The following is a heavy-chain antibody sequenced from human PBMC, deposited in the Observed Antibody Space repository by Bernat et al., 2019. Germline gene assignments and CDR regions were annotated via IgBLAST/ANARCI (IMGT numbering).Heavy chain of an antibody. J-gene: IGHJ5*02. Sequence: VQLLESGGGLVQPGGSLRLSCAASGFTFSSYAMSWVRQAPGKGLEWVAVTSHDGTYENCADYLRGRFIISKDNSKNTLYLQMNSLKVADTAMYYCARDLTVAGKNCFDTWGQGTLVTVSS. D-gene: IGHD6-19*01. CDR1: GFTFSSYA. CDR3: ARDLTVAGKNCFDT. V-gene: IGHV3-30*03. CDR2: TSHDGTYE.